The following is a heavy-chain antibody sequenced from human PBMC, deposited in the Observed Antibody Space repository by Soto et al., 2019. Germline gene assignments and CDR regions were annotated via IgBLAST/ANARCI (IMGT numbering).Heavy chain of an antibody. Sequence: QVQLVQSGAEVKKPGASVKVSCKASGDIFTSYGISWVRQAPGQGLEWMGWISAYNGNTNYAQKFQGRVTMTTDTSTSTAYMELRGLRSYDTAVNYCARDQEGINMIVGGTWGQGTLVNVSS. J-gene: IGHJ5*02. V-gene: IGHV1-18*01. CDR1: GDIFTSYG. CDR2: ISAYNGNT. CDR3: ARDQEGINMIVGGT. D-gene: IGHD3-22*01.